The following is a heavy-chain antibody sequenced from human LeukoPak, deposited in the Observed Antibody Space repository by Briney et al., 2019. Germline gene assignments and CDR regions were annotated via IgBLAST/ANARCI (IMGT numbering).Heavy chain of an antibody. Sequence: ASVKVSCKASGYSFTGYYIHWARQAPGQGLEWMGWINPNRGGTNYAQKFQGRVTMTRDTSITTAYMELSSLRSDDTAMYYCARDTCDGVSCYNWFDPWGQGTLVTVSS. D-gene: IGHD4-17*01. CDR1: GYSFTGYY. V-gene: IGHV1-2*02. CDR3: ARDTCDGVSCYNWFDP. CDR2: INPNRGGT. J-gene: IGHJ5*02.